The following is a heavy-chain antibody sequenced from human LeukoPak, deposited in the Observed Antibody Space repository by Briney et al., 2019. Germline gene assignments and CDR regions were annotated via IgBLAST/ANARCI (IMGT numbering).Heavy chain of an antibody. V-gene: IGHV4-38-2*02. CDR1: GYSISSGYY. CDR3: ARDKWDNWGWLDP. J-gene: IGHJ5*02. Sequence: SETLSLTCTVSGYSISSGYYWGWIRQPPGKGLEWIGSIYHSGSTYYNPSLKSRVTISIDTSENQFSLKLSSVTAADTAVYYCARDKWDNWGWLDPWGQGTLVTVSS. CDR2: IYHSGST. D-gene: IGHD1-1*01.